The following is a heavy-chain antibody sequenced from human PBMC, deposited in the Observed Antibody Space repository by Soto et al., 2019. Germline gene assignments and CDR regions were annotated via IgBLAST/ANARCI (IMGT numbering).Heavy chain of an antibody. Sequence: QVQLVESGGGVVQPGRSLRLSCAASGFTFSSYGMHWVRQAPGKGLEWVAVISYDGSNKYYADSVKGRFTISRDNSKNTLYLQMNSLRAEDTAVYYCAKSLPLWGMDVWDQGTTVTVSS. D-gene: IGHD3-16*01. CDR1: GFTFSSYG. CDR3: AKSLPLWGMDV. CDR2: ISYDGSNK. J-gene: IGHJ6*02. V-gene: IGHV3-30*18.